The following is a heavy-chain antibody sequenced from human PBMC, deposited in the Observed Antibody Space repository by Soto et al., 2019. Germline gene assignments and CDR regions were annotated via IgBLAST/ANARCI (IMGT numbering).Heavy chain of an antibody. Sequence: QVQLVESGGGVVQPGRSLRLSCSASGFTFSTFAVHWVRQAPGKGLEWVAVISSDGYTKYYTDSVKGRFTISRDNSKNTLFLQMYGLRTEDTAMYYCARAPTSRLDYWGQGTLVTVSS. CDR2: ISSDGYTK. CDR3: ARAPTSRLDY. J-gene: IGHJ4*02. CDR1: GFTFSTFA. V-gene: IGHV3-30-3*01.